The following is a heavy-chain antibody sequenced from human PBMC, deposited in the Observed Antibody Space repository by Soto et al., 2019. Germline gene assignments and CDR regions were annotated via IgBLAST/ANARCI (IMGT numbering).Heavy chain of an antibody. CDR1: GESFSGYY. CDR2: INDSGST. Sequence: SKTVSLTCAVYGESFSGYYWSWIRQPPGRGLEWIGEINDSGSTNYNPSLKSRVTISVDTSKNQFSLTLSSVTAADTAVYYCASDRSFFYGSGSYSDFLDYGGQG. V-gene: IGHV4-34*01. D-gene: IGHD3-10*01. CDR3: ASDRSFFYGSGSYSDFLDY. J-gene: IGHJ4*03.